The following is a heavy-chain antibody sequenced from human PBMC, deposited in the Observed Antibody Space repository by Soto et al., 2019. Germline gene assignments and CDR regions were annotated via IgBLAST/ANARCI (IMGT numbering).Heavy chain of an antibody. V-gene: IGHV1-18*01. CDR2: ISTYSGDT. CDR3: ARHHGPTTSENWFDP. Sequence: QVHLVQSGVEVKTPGASVKVSCQASGYTFFTYDISWVRQAPGKGLEWMGWISTYSGDTKYAQKFQGRVTMNTDTSTTTAYLELSSLRSDDTAVYYCARHHGPTTSENWFDPWGQVTLVTVSS. CDR1: GYTFFTYD. J-gene: IGHJ5*02. D-gene: IGHD5-12*01.